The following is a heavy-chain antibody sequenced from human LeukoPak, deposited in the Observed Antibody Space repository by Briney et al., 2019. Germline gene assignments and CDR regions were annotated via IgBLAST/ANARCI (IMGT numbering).Heavy chain of an antibody. Sequence: GGSLRLSCAASGFTFSSYAMHWVRQAPGKGLEWVAVISYDGSNKYYADSVKGRFTISRDNSKNTLYLQMNSLRAEDTAVYYCARAGGINSDHDGPGYWGQGTLVTVSS. V-gene: IGHV3-30*04. CDR3: ARAGGINSDHDGPGY. CDR1: GFTFSSYA. J-gene: IGHJ4*02. CDR2: ISYDGSNK. D-gene: IGHD1-1*01.